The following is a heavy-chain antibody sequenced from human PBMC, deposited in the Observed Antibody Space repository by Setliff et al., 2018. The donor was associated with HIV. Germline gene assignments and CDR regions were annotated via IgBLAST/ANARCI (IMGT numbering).Heavy chain of an antibody. J-gene: IGHJ6*03. CDR2: IDKYGSNE. CDR1: GFRFNLYW. Sequence: PGGSLRLSCAASGFRFNLYWMNWARQAPGRGLEWVANIDKYGSNEYYADSVKGRFTISRDNSKNTLYLQMNNLRAEYTAVYYCAKESGIYSNYKYYYYMDVWGKGTTVTVSS. D-gene: IGHD4-4*01. CDR3: AKESGIYSNYKYYYYMDV. V-gene: IGHV3-30*02.